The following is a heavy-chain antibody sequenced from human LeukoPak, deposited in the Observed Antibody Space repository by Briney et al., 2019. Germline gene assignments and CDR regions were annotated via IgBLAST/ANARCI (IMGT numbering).Heavy chain of an antibody. J-gene: IGHJ4*02. Sequence: PGGPLRLSCAASGFTLSSYAMSWVRQAPGKGREWVSAIRWSCCSTFYADSVEGRFTISRDNSKNALYLQMNSLTAKDTAVYYCAKDHPIVVVIAIFFDYWGQGTLVTVSS. V-gene: IGHV3-23*01. CDR1: GFTLSSYA. CDR2: IRWSCCST. D-gene: IGHD2-21*01. CDR3: AKDHPIVVVIAIFFDY.